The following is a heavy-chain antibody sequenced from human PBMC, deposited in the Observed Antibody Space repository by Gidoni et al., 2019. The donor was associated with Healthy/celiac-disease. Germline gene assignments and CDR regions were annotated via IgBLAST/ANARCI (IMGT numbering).Heavy chain of an antibody. CDR3: ARDQPAFWSGYSNWFDP. CDR1: GYTFTSYA. V-gene: IGHV1-3*01. D-gene: IGHD3-3*01. CDR2: INAGNGNT. J-gene: IGHJ5*02. Sequence: QVQLVPSGAEVKKPGASVKVSCTASGYTFTSYAMHWVRQAPGQRLEWMGWINAGNGNTKYSQKFQGRVTITRDTSASTAYMELSSLRSEDTAVYYCARDQPAFWSGYSNWFDPWGQGTLVTVSS.